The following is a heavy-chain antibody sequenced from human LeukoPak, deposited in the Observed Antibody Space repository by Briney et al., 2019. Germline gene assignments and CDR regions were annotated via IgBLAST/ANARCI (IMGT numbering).Heavy chain of an antibody. CDR2: IYYSGSP. J-gene: IGHJ4*02. CDR3: ARYFLQQPPDY. V-gene: IGHV4-39*01. CDR1: GGSISSSTSY. Sequence: SETLSLTCTVSGGSISSSTSYWGWIRQPPGKGLEWIGSIYYSGSPYYNPSLQSRVTLSVDTSKSQFSLKLNSVTAADTAIYYCARYFLQQPPDYWGQGTLVTVSS. D-gene: IGHD6-13*01.